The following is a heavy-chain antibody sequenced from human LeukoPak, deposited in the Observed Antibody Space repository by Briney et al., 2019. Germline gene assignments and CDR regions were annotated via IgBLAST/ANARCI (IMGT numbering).Heavy chain of an antibody. D-gene: IGHD4-17*01. J-gene: IGHJ4*02. CDR1: GFTFTSYA. CDR3: ARDHPVTPFDY. V-gene: IGHV3-23*01. Sequence: GGSLRLSCAASGFTFTSYAVTWVRQAPGKGLEWVSTVSARGDTTYYADSVKGRFTISRDFSKNAVSLQMNSLRDEDTAVYYCARDHPVTPFDYWGQGTLVTVSS. CDR2: VSARGDTT.